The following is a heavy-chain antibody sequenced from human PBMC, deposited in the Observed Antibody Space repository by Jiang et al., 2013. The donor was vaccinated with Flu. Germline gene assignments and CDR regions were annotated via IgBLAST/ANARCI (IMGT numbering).Heavy chain of an antibody. CDR3: AHNNWNDGIYYFDY. Sequence: KPTQTLTLTCTFSGFSLSTSGVGVGWIRHAPRKGPGVACTHLWDDDKRYSPSLKSRLTITKDTSKNQVVLTMTNMDPVDTATYYCAHNNWNDGIYYFDYWGQGTLVTVSS. CDR1: GFSLSTSGVG. J-gene: IGHJ4*02. CDR2: LWDDDK. D-gene: IGHD1-20*01. V-gene: IGHV2-5*02.